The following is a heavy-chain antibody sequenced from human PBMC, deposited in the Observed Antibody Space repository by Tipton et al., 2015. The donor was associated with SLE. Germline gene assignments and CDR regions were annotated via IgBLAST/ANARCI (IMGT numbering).Heavy chain of an antibody. CDR1: GVSISSYY. V-gene: IGHV4-59*01. J-gene: IGHJ6*02. Sequence: TLSLTCTVSGVSISSYYWSWIRQPPGKGLEWIGYIYYSGSTNYNPSLKSRVTISVDTSKNQFSLKLSSVTAADTAVYYCARNGYDFWTGTSYGMDVWGQGTTVTVSS. CDR3: ARNGYDFWTGTSYGMDV. CDR2: IYYSGST. D-gene: IGHD3-3*01.